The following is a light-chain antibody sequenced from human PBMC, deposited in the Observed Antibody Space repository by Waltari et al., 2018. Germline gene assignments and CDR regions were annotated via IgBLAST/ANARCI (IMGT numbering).Light chain of an antibody. CDR3: QKYDRLPAT. CDR1: QSVSRY. J-gene: IGKJ1*01. Sequence: FCRASQSVSRYLAWYQQKPGQAPRLLIYGASSRATGIADRFSGVGSGTDFSLTISRLEPEDFAVYYCQKYDRLPATFGQGTKVEIK. V-gene: IGKV3-20*01. CDR2: GAS.